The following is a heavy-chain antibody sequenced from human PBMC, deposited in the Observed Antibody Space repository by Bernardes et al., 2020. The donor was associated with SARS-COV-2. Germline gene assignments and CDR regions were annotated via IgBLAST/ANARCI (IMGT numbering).Heavy chain of an antibody. V-gene: IGHV1-8*01. CDR1: GYTFTSYD. J-gene: IGHJ4*02. CDR2: MNPNSGNT. CDR3: ARGRSRITMIVVAQYYFDY. Sequence: ASVKVSCKASGYTFTSYDINWVRQATGQGLEWMGWMNPNSGNTGYAQKFQGRVTMTRNTSISTAYMELSSLRSEDTAVYYCARGRSRITMIVVAQYYFDYWCQGTLVTVSS. D-gene: IGHD3-22*01.